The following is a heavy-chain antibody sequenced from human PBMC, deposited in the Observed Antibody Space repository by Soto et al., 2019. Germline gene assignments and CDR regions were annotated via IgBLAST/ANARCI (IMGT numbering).Heavy chain of an antibody. V-gene: IGHV1-69*06. D-gene: IGHD2-2*01. Sequence: QVQLVQSGTEVKKPGSSVKVSCKASGGTLSNNAISWVRQAPGQGLEWMGGIIPLSATTNYAQKFQGRVTITADRSTSTDYMELTSLTYDDTAVYSCERGFDDRGIVGVPAANPWYYGMEVWGQGTTVTVS. J-gene: IGHJ6*02. CDR2: IIPLSATT. CDR1: GGTLSNNA. CDR3: ERGFDDRGIVGVPAANPWYYGMEV.